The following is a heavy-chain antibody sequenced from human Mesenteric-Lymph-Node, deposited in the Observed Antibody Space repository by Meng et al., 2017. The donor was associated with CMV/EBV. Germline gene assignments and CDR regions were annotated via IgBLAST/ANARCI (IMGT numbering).Heavy chain of an antibody. D-gene: IGHD3-10*01. Sequence: GESLKISCAASGFTFSSYAMSWVRQAPGKGLEWVSVMYSGGSSTYYADSVKGRFTISRDNSKNTLYLQVNSLRAENTAVYYCAKDYYGSGSYFDYWGQGTLVTVSS. CDR1: GFTFSSYA. V-gene: IGHV3-23*03. CDR3: AKDYYGSGSYFDY. CDR2: MYSGGSST. J-gene: IGHJ4*02.